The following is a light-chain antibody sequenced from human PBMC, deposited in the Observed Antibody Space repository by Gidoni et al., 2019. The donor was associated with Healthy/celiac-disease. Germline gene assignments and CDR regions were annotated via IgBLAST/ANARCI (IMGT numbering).Light chain of an antibody. CDR3: QQLNSYPL. J-gene: IGKJ4*01. V-gene: IGKV1-9*01. CDR2: AAS. Sequence: IQLTQSPSSLSASVGDRVTITCRASQGISSYLAWYQHKPGKAPKLLIYAASTLQSGVPSRFSGSGSGTDFTLTISSLQPEDFATYYCQQLNSYPLFGGGTKVEIK. CDR1: QGISSY.